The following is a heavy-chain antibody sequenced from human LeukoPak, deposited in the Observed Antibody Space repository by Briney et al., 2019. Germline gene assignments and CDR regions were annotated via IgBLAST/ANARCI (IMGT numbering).Heavy chain of an antibody. J-gene: IGHJ4*02. CDR1: GYHFTNSC. D-gene: IGHD1-14*01. V-gene: IGHV5-51*01. CDR3: ARPHTLDRTTKYYFDY. Sequence: GESLKISCKSSGYHFTNSCIGWVRQMPGKGLEWMGIIYPDDSDTRYSPSFQGQVTISVDKSISTAYLQWSSLKASDTAMYYCARPHTLDRTTKYYFDYWGQGTPVTVSS. CDR2: IYPDDSDT.